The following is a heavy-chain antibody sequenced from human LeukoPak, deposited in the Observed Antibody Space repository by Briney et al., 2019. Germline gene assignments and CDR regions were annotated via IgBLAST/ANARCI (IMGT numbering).Heavy chain of an antibody. V-gene: IGHV1-69*05. J-gene: IGHJ3*02. CDR1: GGTFSSYA. Sequence: SVKVSCKASGGTFSSYAISWVRQAPGQGLEWMGGIIPIFGTVNYAQKFQGRVTITTDGSTSTAYMELSSLRSEDTAVYYCARDLFDDSSGSFSAFDIWGQGTMVTVSS. CDR3: ARDLFDDSSGSFSAFDI. D-gene: IGHD3-22*01. CDR2: IIPIFGTV.